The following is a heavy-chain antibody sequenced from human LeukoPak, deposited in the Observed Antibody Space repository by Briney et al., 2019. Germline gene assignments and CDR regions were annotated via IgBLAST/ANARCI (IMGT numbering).Heavy chain of an antibody. D-gene: IGHD3-22*01. V-gene: IGHV1-69*05. Sequence: SGKVSCKAAGGTFSSYGISWVRQAPGQVLEWMGRIIPIFGTANYARKCEGRVTITTDESTSPAYMELSSLRSEHTAVYYCARDPENYYDSSRLRYWGQGTLVTVSS. CDR2: IIPIFGTA. CDR1: GGTFSSYG. CDR3: ARDPENYYDSSRLRY. J-gene: IGHJ4*02.